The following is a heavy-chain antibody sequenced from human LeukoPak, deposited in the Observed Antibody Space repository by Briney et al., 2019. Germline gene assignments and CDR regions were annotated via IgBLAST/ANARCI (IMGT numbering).Heavy chain of an antibody. CDR3: ARERYYGSGSQLFDY. D-gene: IGHD3-10*01. J-gene: IGHJ4*02. CDR2: IYYSGST. Sequence: PSETLSLTCTVSGGSISSGGYYWSWIRQRPGKGLEWIEYIYYSGSTYYNPSLKSRVTISVDTSKNQFSLKLSSVTAADTAVYYCARERYYGSGSQLFDYWGQGTLVTVSS. CDR1: GGSISSGGYY. V-gene: IGHV4-31*03.